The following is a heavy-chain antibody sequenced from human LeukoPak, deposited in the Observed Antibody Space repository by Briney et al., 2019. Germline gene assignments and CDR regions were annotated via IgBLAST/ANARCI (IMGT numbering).Heavy chain of an antibody. Sequence: SETLSLTCTVSGGSINSYYWSWIRQPPGKGLEWIGYIYSSGSTNYNPSLKSRVTISVDTSKNQFSLKLSSVTAADTAVYYCAREYKVCSGGSCYSSGMDVWGQGSTVTVSS. CDR3: AREYKVCSGGSCYSSGMDV. CDR1: GGSINSYY. D-gene: IGHD2-15*01. CDR2: IYSSGST. J-gene: IGHJ6*02. V-gene: IGHV4-59*01.